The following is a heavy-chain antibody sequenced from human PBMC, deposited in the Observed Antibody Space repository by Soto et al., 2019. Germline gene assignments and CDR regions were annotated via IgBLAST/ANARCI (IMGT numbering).Heavy chain of an antibody. J-gene: IGHJ5*02. Sequence: GASVKVSCKASGYTFTGYYMHWVRQAPGQGLEWMGGFDPNDGETIYAQKFQGRVTMTEDTSTDTAYMELSSLRSEDTAVYYCATIAGNSSSARNWFDPWGQGTLVTVS. V-gene: IGHV1-24*01. CDR3: ATIAGNSSSARNWFDP. CDR1: GYTFTGYY. CDR2: FDPNDGET. D-gene: IGHD6-13*01.